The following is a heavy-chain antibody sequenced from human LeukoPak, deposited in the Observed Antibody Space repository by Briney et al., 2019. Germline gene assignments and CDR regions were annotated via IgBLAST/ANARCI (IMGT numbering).Heavy chain of an antibody. J-gene: IGHJ4*02. V-gene: IGHV4-38-2*02. CDR2: IYSSGST. CDR3: AKSGGYGLIDY. Sequence: SETLSLTCTVSGYSISSGYYWGWIRQPPGKGLEWIGSIYSSGSTYYNTSLQSRVTISIETSKNQISLRLKSVTAADTAMYYCAKSGGYGLIDYWGQGTLVTVSS. CDR1: GYSISSGYY. D-gene: IGHD1-26*01.